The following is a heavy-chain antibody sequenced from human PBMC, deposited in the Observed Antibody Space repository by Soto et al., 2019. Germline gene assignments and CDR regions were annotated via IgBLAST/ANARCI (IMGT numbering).Heavy chain of an antibody. Sequence: QVQLVQSGAEVKKPGSSVKVSCKASGGTFSSYTISWVRQAPGQGLEWMGRIIPILGIANYAQKFQGRVTMTADKSTSTAYMELSSLRSEDTAVYYCARSGEAGTGDYWGQGTLVTVSS. CDR2: IIPILGIA. CDR1: GGTFSSYT. J-gene: IGHJ4*02. D-gene: IGHD6-19*01. V-gene: IGHV1-69*02. CDR3: ARSGEAGTGDY.